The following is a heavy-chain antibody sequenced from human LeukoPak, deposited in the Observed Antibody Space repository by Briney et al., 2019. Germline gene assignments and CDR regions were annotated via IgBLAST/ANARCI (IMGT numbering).Heavy chain of an antibody. CDR1: GGSISSYY. V-gene: IGHV4-4*07. J-gene: IGHJ3*02. D-gene: IGHD6-13*01. CDR3: ARDHRSSSWYEAVDGDAFDI. Sequence: PSETLSLTCTVSGGSISSYYWSWIRQPAGKGLEWIGRIYTSGSTNYNPSLKSRVTISADKSKNQFFLKLSSVTAEDTAVYYCARDHRSSSWYEAVDGDAFDIWGRGTMVTVSS. CDR2: IYTSGST.